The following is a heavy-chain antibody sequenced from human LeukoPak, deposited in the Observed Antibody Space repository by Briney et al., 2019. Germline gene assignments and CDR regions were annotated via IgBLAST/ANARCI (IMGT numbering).Heavy chain of an antibody. V-gene: IGHV4-38-2*02. CDR1: GYSISSGYY. Sequence: SETLSLTCTVSGYSISSGYYWGWIRQPPGKGLEWIGSIYYSGSTYYNPSLKSRVTISVDTSKNQFSLKLGSVTAADTAVYYCARLSRAVAGPIDPWGQGTLVTVSS. D-gene: IGHD6-19*01. CDR3: ARLSRAVAGPIDP. J-gene: IGHJ5*02. CDR2: IYYSGST.